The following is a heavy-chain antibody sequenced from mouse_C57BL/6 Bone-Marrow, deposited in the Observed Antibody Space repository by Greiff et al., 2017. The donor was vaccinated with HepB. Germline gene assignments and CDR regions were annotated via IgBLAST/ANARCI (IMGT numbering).Heavy chain of an antibody. CDR1: GYTFTDYE. Sequence: QVQLQQSGAELVRPGASVTLSCKASGYTFTDYEMHWVKQTPVHGLEWIGAIDPETGGTAYNQKFKGKAILTADKSSSTAYMELRSLTSEDSAVYYCTRRDLLWDYGCQGTTLTVSS. J-gene: IGHJ2*01. CDR2: IDPETGGT. CDR3: TRRDLLWDY. D-gene: IGHD2-1*01. V-gene: IGHV1-15*01.